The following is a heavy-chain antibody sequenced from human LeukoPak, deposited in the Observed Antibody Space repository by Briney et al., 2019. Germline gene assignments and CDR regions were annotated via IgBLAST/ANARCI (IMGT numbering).Heavy chain of an antibody. J-gene: IGHJ4*02. V-gene: IGHV3-7*01. D-gene: IGHD3-10*01. CDR2: IKQDESEK. CDR3: ARQGTSRGPNS. Sequence: GGSLRLSCAASRFTFSNYWMTWVRQAPGKGLEWLANIKQDESEKYYVDSVRGRFTISRDNAKKSLYLEMNSLRADGTAVYYCARQGTSRGPNSWGQGTLVTVSS. CDR1: RFTFSNYW.